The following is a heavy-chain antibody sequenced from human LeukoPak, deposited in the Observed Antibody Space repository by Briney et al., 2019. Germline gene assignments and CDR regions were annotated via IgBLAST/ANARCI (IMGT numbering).Heavy chain of an antibody. CDR2: ISAYNGNT. CDR1: GYTFTGYG. CDR3: ARAGVYYYDSSGYYEDY. D-gene: IGHD3-22*01. J-gene: IGHJ4*02. V-gene: IGHV1-18*01. Sequence: GASVKVSCKASGYTFTGYGISWVRQAPGQGLEWMGWISAYNGNTNYAQKLQGRVTMTTDTSTSTAYMELRSLRSDDTAVYYCARAGVYYYDSSGYYEDYWGQGTLVTVSS.